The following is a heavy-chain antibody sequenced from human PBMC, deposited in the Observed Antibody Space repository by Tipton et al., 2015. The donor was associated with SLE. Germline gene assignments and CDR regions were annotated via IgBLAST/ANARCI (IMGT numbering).Heavy chain of an antibody. CDR1: GFTFSSYS. V-gene: IGHV3-21*04. J-gene: IGHJ4*02. Sequence: SLRLSCAASGFTFSSYSMNWVRQAPGKGLEWVSYISSSSSYIYYADSVKGRFTISRDNAKNSLYLQMNSLRAEDTALYYCAKDGYSSSRIFDYWGQGTLVTVSS. D-gene: IGHD6-13*01. CDR2: ISSSSSYI. CDR3: AKDGYSSSRIFDY.